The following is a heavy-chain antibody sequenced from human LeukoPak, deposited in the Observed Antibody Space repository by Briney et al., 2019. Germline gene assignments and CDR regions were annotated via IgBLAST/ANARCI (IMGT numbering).Heavy chain of an antibody. J-gene: IGHJ4*02. CDR1: GYTFTSYG. D-gene: IGHD3-22*01. Sequence: ASVKVSCKAPGYTFTSYGINWVRQAPGQGLEWMGWINSYNGNTNYAQKLQGRVTMTTDTSTSTAYMELRSLRSDDTAVYYCARDPYYYDSNGYYHLNYYFDYWGQGTLVTVSS. CDR3: ARDPYYYDSNGYYHLNYYFDY. V-gene: IGHV1-18*01. CDR2: INSYNGNT.